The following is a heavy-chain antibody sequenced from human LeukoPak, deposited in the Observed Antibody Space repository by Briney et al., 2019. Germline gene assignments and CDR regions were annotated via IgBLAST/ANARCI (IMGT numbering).Heavy chain of an antibody. D-gene: IGHD6-13*01. CDR2: INHSGST. CDR1: GGSISSYY. CDR3: ARDSIAAADYFDY. Sequence: SETLSLTCTVSGGSISSYYWSWIRQPPGKGLEWIGEINHSGSTNYNPSLKSRVTISVDTSKNQFSLKLSSVTAADTAVYYCARDSIAAADYFDYWGQGTLVTVSS. V-gene: IGHV4-34*01. J-gene: IGHJ4*02.